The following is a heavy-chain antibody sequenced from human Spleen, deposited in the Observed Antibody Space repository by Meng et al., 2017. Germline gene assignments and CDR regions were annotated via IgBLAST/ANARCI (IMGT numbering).Heavy chain of an antibody. Sequence: QVQLQEPGPGLVKPSGTLSLPCAVSGGSISSNHWWSWVRQPPGKGLEWIGEIYNSGRTNYNPSLKSRVTISLDKSKNQFSLKLSSVTAADTAVYYCARGGDIVATITLDYWGQGTLVTVSS. V-gene: IGHV4-4*02. CDR1: GGSISSNHW. D-gene: IGHD5-12*01. J-gene: IGHJ4*02. CDR3: ARGGDIVATITLDY. CDR2: IYNSGRT.